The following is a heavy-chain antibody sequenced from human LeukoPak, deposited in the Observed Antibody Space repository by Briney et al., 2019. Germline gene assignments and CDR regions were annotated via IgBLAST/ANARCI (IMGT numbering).Heavy chain of an antibody. D-gene: IGHD2-2*01. CDR1: GFTFSSYA. V-gene: IGHV3-23*01. J-gene: IGHJ4*02. CDR2: ISGSGGST. CDR3: AKDESGIAVVPAATYY. Sequence: GGSLRLSCAASGFTFSSYAMSWVRQAPGKGLEWVSAISGSGGSTYYADSVKGRFTISRDNSKNTLYLQTNSLRAEDTAVYYCAKDESGIAVVPAATYYWGQGTLVTVSS.